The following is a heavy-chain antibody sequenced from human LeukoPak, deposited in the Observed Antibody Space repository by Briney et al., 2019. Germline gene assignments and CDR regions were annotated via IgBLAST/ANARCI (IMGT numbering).Heavy chain of an antibody. D-gene: IGHD4-17*01. V-gene: IGHV3-33*01. J-gene: IGHJ4*02. Sequence: QPGRSLRLSCAASGFTFSSYGMHWVRQAPGKGLGWVAVMWYDGSNKYYADSVKGRFTISRDNSKNTLYLQMHSLRAEDTAVYYCARDEVTTPRDWGQGTLVTVSS. CDR2: MWYDGSNK. CDR3: ARDEVTTPRD. CDR1: GFTFSSYG.